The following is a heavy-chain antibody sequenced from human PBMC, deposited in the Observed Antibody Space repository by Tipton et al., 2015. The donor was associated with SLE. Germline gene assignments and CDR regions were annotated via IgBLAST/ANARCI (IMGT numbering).Heavy chain of an antibody. CDR2: IYYSGSA. CDR3: ARQVTNRWHVVWFDP. V-gene: IGHV4-39*01. Sequence: TLSLTCTVSGGSISSSSYYWGWIRQPPGKGLQWIGSIYYSGSAYYNPSLKSPVTISVATSKNQFSLNLSSVTAADTAVYYCARQVTNRWHVVWFDPGGQGTLVTVSS. CDR1: GGSISSSSYY. D-gene: IGHD2-15*01. J-gene: IGHJ5*02.